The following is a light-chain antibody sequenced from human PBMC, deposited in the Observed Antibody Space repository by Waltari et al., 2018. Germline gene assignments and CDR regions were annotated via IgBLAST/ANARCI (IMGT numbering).Light chain of an antibody. Sequence: QSVLTQPPSLSGTPGQRVTISCSGSRSNIVTTYVFWYQQFPGSAPKLLIYLDDHRPSGVPDRFSASKSGSSASLTISGLRPEDEADYHCAGWDDSLTGVVFGGGTKLTV. J-gene: IGLJ2*01. V-gene: IGLV1-47*01. CDR3: AGWDDSLTGVV. CDR1: RSNIVTTY. CDR2: LDD.